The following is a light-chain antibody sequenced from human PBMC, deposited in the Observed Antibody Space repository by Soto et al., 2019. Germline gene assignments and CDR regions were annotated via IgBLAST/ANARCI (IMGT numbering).Light chain of an antibody. Sequence: EIVLTQSPGTLSLSPGERATLSCRASQSVSSNYLAWYHQKPGQAPRLLIHGASRRAYGIPDRFSGSGSGRDFTLTISRLEPEDFAVYYFQQYGSSPLTFGGGTKVEIK. CDR1: QSVSSNY. CDR3: QQYGSSPLT. V-gene: IGKV3-20*01. J-gene: IGKJ4*01. CDR2: GAS.